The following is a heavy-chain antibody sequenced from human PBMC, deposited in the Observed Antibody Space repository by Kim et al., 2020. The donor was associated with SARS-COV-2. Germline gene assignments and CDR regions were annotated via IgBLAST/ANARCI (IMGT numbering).Heavy chain of an antibody. V-gene: IGHV1-2*02. CDR1: GYTFTGYY. D-gene: IGHD6-13*01. CDR3: ARLYSGYDFWSYSSSWYGGGGWFDP. J-gene: IGHJ5*02. Sequence: ASVKVSCKASGYTFTGYYMHWVRQAPGQGLEWMGWINPNSGGTNYAQKFQGRVTMTRDTSISTAYMELSRLRSDDTAVYYCARLYSGYDFWSYSSSWYGGGGWFDPWGQGTLVTVSS. CDR2: INPNSGGT.